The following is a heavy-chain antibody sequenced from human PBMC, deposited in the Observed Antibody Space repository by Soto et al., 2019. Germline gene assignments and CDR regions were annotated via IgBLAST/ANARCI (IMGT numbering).Heavy chain of an antibody. V-gene: IGHV1-2*04. CDR3: ARGVRGYSGYDWGYYYYGMDV. Sequence: QVQLVQSGAEVKKPGASVKVSCKASGYTFTGYYMHWVRQAPGQGLEWMGWINPNRGGTNYAQKFQGWVTMTKDTTISTAYMELSRLRSDDTAVYYCARGVRGYSGYDWGYYYYGMDVWGQGTTVTVSS. CDR2: INPNRGGT. CDR1: GYTFTGYY. D-gene: IGHD5-12*01. J-gene: IGHJ6*02.